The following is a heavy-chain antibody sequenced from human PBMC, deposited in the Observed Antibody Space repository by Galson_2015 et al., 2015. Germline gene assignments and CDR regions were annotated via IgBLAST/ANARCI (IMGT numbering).Heavy chain of an antibody. CDR1: GFTVSSNY. V-gene: IGHV3-53*01. J-gene: IGHJ3*02. CDR3: TRLLSPHYDILTGSGDDDAFDI. Sequence: SLRLSCAASGFTVSSNYMSWVRQAPGKGLEWVSVIYSGGSTYYADSVKGRFTISRDNPKNTAYLQMNSLKTEDTAVYYCTRLLSPHYDILTGSGDDDAFDIWGQGTMVTVSS. D-gene: IGHD3-9*01. CDR2: IYSGGST.